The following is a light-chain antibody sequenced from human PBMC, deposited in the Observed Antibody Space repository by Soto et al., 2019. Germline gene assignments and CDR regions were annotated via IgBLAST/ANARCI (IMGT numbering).Light chain of an antibody. J-gene: IGKJ4*01. CDR3: QQYNNWRPLT. CDR1: QSVSGN. Sequence: EIVMTQSPSTLSVSPGERATLYCRARQSVSGNLAWYPQKPCQAPRLLIYGASTRATGIPARFSGSGFGTEVTLTSTSLQSDAFAVYYCQQYNNWRPLTFGGGTKVEIK. V-gene: IGKV3-15*01. CDR2: GAS.